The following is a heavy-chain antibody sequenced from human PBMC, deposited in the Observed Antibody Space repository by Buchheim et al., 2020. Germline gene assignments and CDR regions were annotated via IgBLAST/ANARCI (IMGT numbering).Heavy chain of an antibody. D-gene: IGHD3-22*01. V-gene: IGHV3-21*01. CDR3: ARDRAYYDSSGYYDY. CDR2: ISSISSYI. J-gene: IGHJ4*02. Sequence: EVQLVESGGGLVKPGGSLRLSCAASGFTFSSYSMNWVRQAPGKGLEWVSSISSISSYIYYADSVKGRFTISRDNAKNSLYLQMNSLRAEDTAVYYCARDRAYYDSSGYYDYWGQGTL. CDR1: GFTFSSYS.